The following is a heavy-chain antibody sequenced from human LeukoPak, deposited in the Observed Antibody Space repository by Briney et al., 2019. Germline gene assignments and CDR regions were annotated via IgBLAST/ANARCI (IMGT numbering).Heavy chain of an antibody. CDR1: GFTFSDYY. D-gene: IGHD2-2*01. CDR2: ISSSGITI. CDR3: AKVRSLVSSFYYYYMDV. J-gene: IGHJ6*03. Sequence: GGSLRLSCAASGFTFSDYYMTWIRQAPGKGREWGSYISSSGITIYYADSVKGRFTISRDNSKNTLYLQMNSLRAEDTAVYYCAKVRSLVSSFYYYYMDVWGKGTTVTVSS. V-gene: IGHV3-11*01.